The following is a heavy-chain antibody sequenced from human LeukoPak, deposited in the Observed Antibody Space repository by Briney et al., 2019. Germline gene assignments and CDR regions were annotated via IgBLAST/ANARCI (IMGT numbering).Heavy chain of an antibody. CDR3: ARGGGYDSSGYYYEGFDY. V-gene: IGHV1-69*13. J-gene: IGHJ4*02. CDR1: GGTFSIYA. CDR2: IIPIFGTA. Sequence: SVKVSCTASGGTFSIYAISWVRQAPGQGLEWMGGIIPIFGTANYAQKFQGRVTITADESTSTAYMELSSLGSEDTAVYYCARGGGYDSSGYYYEGFDYWGQGTLVTVSS. D-gene: IGHD3-22*01.